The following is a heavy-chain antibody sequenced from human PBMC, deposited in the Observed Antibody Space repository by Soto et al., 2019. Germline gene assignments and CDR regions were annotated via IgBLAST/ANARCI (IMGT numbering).Heavy chain of an antibody. Sequence: VASVKVSFKASGFTFTSSAVQWLRQARGQRLEWIGWIVVGSGNTNYAQKFQERVTITRDMSTSTAYMELSSLRSEDTAVYYCAADHDSSALGNWFDPWGQGTLVTVSS. D-gene: IGHD3-22*01. V-gene: IGHV1-58*01. CDR2: IVVGSGNT. CDR3: AADHDSSALGNWFDP. J-gene: IGHJ5*02. CDR1: GFTFTSSA.